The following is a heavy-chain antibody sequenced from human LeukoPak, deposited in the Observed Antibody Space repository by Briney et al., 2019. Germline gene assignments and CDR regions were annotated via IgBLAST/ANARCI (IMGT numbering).Heavy chain of an antibody. CDR1: GFTFPGYY. CDR3: AREGPYGGYMDV. V-gene: IGHV1-2*02. CDR2: INPNSGST. Sequence: ASVKVYCKASGFTFPGYYMHWVRPAPGQGLEWMGWINPNSGSTNYAQKFQGRVTMTRGTSISTAYMELSRLRSDDTAVYYCAREGPYGGYMDVWGKGTTVTISS. J-gene: IGHJ6*03. D-gene: IGHD4-23*01.